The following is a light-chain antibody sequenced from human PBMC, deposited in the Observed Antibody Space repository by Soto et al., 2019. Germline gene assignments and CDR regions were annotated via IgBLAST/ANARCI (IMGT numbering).Light chain of an antibody. CDR2: AAS. CDR3: QQSYSTSLT. V-gene: IGKV1-39*01. Sequence: DIQMTQSPSSLSASVGDRVTITCRASQSISSYLNWYQQKLGKAPKLLIYAASSLQSGVPSRFSGSGSGTDFTLTISSLQPEDFATDYCQQSYSTSLTFGQGTKVDI. CDR1: QSISSY. J-gene: IGKJ1*01.